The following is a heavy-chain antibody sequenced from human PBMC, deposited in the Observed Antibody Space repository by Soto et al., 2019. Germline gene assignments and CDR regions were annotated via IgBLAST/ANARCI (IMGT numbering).Heavy chain of an antibody. V-gene: IGHV1-46*01. CDR1: GYTFTNYY. CDR3: ARDSTLAY. CDR2: INPSAGGT. Sequence: ASVKVSCKASGYTFTNYYMHWVRQAPGQGLEWMGIINPSAGGTSYAPKFQARVTMTRDTSTSTVHMELSSLRPDDTAVYYCARDSTLAYWGQGTLVTVSS. J-gene: IGHJ4*02.